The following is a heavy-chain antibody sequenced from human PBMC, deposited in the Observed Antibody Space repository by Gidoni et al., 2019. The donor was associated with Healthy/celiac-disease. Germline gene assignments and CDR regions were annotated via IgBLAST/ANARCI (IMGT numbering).Heavy chain of an antibody. Sequence: EVQLVESGVGLVTSGGSLRLSWAASGTTSGTAWLSWGRRAPGQGMGLEWVGRIKRKTDGGTTDYAAPVKGRFTISRDDSKNTLYLQMNSLKTEDTAVYYCTTPGPFTTVTANDKRNYYYGMDVWGQGTTVTVSS. D-gene: IGHD4-17*01. J-gene: IGHJ6*02. CDR1: GTTSGTAW. CDR2: IKRKTDGGTT. V-gene: IGHV3-15*01. CDR3: TTPGPFTTVTANDKRNYYYGMDV.